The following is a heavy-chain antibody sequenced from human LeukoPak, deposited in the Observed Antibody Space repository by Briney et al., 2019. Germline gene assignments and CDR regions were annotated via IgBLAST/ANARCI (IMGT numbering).Heavy chain of an antibody. V-gene: IGHV3-48*03. J-gene: IGHJ4*02. CDR1: GFTFSSYA. Sequence: GGSLRLSCAASGFTFSSYAMNWVRQAPGKGLEWVSYISSSGCTLYYADSVKGRFTISRDDAKNSLFLQMNSLRAEDTAIYYCARDRAGWYYFDYWGQGSLVTVSS. D-gene: IGHD6-19*01. CDR3: ARDRAGWYYFDY. CDR2: ISSSGCTL.